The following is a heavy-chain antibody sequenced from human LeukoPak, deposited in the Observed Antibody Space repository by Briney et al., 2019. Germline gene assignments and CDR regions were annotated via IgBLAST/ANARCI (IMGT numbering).Heavy chain of an antibody. J-gene: IGHJ4*02. CDR2: IIPILGIA. CDR1: GYTFISYG. Sequence: SVKVSCKASGYTFISYGINWVRQAPGQGLEWMGRIIPILGIANYAQKFQGRVTITADKSTSTAYMELSSLRSEDTAVYYCARGLETFDYWGQGTLVTVSS. CDR3: ARGLETFDY. V-gene: IGHV1-69*04.